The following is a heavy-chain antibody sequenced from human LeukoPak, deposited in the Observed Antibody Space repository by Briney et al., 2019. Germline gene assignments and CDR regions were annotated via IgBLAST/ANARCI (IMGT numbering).Heavy chain of an antibody. Sequence: PGRSLRLSCAASGXTFSNYEVNWVRQAPGKGLEWVSFISGSGASIYRADSVKGRFTISRDNAKNSLFLQMNSLRAEDTGVYYCARGGGGLDSWGQGIPVTVSS. D-gene: IGHD3-16*01. V-gene: IGHV3-48*03. J-gene: IGHJ4*02. CDR3: ARGGGGLDS. CDR2: ISGSGASI. CDR1: GXTFSNYE.